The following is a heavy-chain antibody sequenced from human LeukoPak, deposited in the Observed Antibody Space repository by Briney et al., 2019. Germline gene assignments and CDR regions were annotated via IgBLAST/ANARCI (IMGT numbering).Heavy chain of an antibody. V-gene: IGHV4-59*08. CDR1: GGSISSYY. CDR2: IHYSGSP. D-gene: IGHD1-26*01. J-gene: IGHJ4*02. Sequence: ASETLSLSCTVSGGSISSYYWSWIRQPPGKGLEWIGYIHYSGSPNYNSSLKSRVTMSVDTSKNQFSLKLSSVTAADTAVYYCARHSVTYYDFDYWGQGTLVTVSS. CDR3: ARHSVTYYDFDY.